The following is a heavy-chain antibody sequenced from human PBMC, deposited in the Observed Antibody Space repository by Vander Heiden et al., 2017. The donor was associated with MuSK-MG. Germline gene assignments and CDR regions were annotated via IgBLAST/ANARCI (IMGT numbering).Heavy chain of an antibody. CDR3: ARDAGRTLNRGLIRWFDP. CDR1: GFTFSSDA. V-gene: IGHV3-23*01. D-gene: IGHD3-10*01. CDR2: ISGPGGMT. Sequence: EAPLLVSRGGLVQPGGSLRLSCVASGFTFSSDAMSWVRQAPGKGWEGVASISGPGGMTYYADSVKGRFAISRDNFENTVYLHINSLRAEDTAVYYCARDAGRTLNRGLIRWFDPWGQGTLVTVSS. J-gene: IGHJ5*02.